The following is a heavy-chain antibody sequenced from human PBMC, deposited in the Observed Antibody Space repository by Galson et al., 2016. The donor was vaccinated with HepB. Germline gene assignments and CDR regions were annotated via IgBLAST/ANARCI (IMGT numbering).Heavy chain of an antibody. Sequence: SLRLSCAASGFTFGDYTMHWVRQTPEKGLEWVSLITWYGGDTYYAASVKGRFTISRDNSKNSLYLQMNSLRTEDTALYYCAKDNPLSPGAFDYWGQGTLVTVSS. D-gene: IGHD3-16*01. CDR3: AKDNPLSPGAFDY. CDR1: GFTFGDYT. V-gene: IGHV3-43*01. CDR2: ITWYGGDT. J-gene: IGHJ4*02.